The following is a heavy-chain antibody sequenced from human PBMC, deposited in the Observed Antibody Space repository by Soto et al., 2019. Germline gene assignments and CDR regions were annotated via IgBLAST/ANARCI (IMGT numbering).Heavy chain of an antibody. V-gene: IGHV1-18*01. CDR3: ARGRDYGDFYFDY. CDR1: GYTFTSFG. Sequence: GASVKVTCNASGYTFTSFGINWVRQAPGLGLEWVGWISPYNGNTQTVEKLQGRVTMTTDTSTSTAYMELRSLRYDDTAVYYCARGRDYGDFYFDYWGQGTLVTVSS. J-gene: IGHJ4*02. D-gene: IGHD4-17*01. CDR2: ISPYNGNT.